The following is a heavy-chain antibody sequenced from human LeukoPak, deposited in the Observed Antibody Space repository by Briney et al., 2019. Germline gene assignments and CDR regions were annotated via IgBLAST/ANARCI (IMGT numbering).Heavy chain of an antibody. CDR1: GGSISSSSYY. CDR3: ARVDNYDRPYMDY. V-gene: IGHV4-39*01. Sequence: TSETLSLTCTVSGGSISSSSYYWGWIRQPPGKGLDWIGSIYYSGSTYYNPSLKSRVTISVDTSKNQFSLKLSSVTAADTAVYYCARVDNYDRPYMDYWGQGTLVTVSS. D-gene: IGHD3-22*01. J-gene: IGHJ4*02. CDR2: IYYSGST.